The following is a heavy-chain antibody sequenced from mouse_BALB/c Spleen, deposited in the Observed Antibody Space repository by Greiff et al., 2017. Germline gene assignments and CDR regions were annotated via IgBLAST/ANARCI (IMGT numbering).Heavy chain of an antibody. J-gene: IGHJ2*01. CDR1: GYSITSDYT. Sequence: EVMLVESGPGLVKPSQSLSLTCTVTGYSITSDYTWNWIRQFPGNKLEWMGYISYSGSTSYNPSLKSRISITRDTSKNQFFLQLNSVTTEDTATYYCARSGYDGYYYYFDYWGQGTTLTVSS. D-gene: IGHD2-3*01. CDR2: ISYSGST. V-gene: IGHV3-2*02. CDR3: ARSGYDGYYYYFDY.